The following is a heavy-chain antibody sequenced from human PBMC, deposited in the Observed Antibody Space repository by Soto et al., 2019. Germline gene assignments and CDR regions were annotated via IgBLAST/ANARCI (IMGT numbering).Heavy chain of an antibody. J-gene: IGHJ6*02. CDR3: ASWVLPGYYYYYGMDV. CDR2: ISAYNGNT. D-gene: IGHD2-2*03. Sequence: ASVKVSCKASGYTFTSYGISWVRQAPGQGLEWMGWISAYNGNTNYAQKLQGRVTMTTDTSTSTAYMELRSLRSDDTAVYYCASWVLPGYYYYYGMDVWGQGTTVTVSS. V-gene: IGHV1-18*01. CDR1: GYTFTSYG.